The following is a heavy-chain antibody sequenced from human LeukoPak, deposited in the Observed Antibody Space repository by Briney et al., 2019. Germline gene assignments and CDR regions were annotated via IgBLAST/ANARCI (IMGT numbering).Heavy chain of an antibody. CDR1: GFTASSNY. D-gene: IGHD3-16*02. Sequence: PGGSLRLSCAASGFTASSNYMSWVRQAPGKGLEWVSVIYSGGSTYYADSVKGRFTISRDNSKNTLYLQMNSLRAEDTAVYYCARGPGMITFGGVIVPYFDYWGQGTLVTVSS. V-gene: IGHV3-53*01. CDR3: ARGPGMITFGGVIVPYFDY. CDR2: IYSGGST. J-gene: IGHJ4*02.